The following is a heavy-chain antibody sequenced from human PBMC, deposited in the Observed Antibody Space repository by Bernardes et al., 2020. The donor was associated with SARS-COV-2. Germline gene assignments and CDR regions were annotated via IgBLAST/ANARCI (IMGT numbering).Heavy chain of an antibody. Sequence: SETLSLTCAVYGGSFSAYFWSWIRQPPGKGLAWIGEINDSGRAHYNPSLKRRVTISVDTSKNQFSLKLSSVTAADTAVYYCASICSSISCYTGLDYWGQGTLVTVSS. CDR3: ASICSSISCYTGLDY. V-gene: IGHV4-34*01. J-gene: IGHJ4*02. CDR1: GGSFSAYF. CDR2: INDSGRA. D-gene: IGHD2-2*01.